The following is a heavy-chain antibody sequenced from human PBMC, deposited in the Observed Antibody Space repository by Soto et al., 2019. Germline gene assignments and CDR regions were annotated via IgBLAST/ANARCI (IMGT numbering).Heavy chain of an antibody. CDR3: ARDQRQYDFWSGYHCYYYGMDV. J-gene: IGHJ6*02. V-gene: IGHV4-61*01. D-gene: IGHD3-3*01. CDR2: IYYSGST. CDR1: GGSVSSGSYY. Sequence: SETLSLTCTVSGGSVSSGSYYWSWIRQPPGKGLEWIGYIYYSGSTNYNPSLKSRVTISVDTSKNQFSLKLSSVTAADTAVYYCARDQRQYDFWSGYHCYYYGMDVWGQGTTVTVSS.